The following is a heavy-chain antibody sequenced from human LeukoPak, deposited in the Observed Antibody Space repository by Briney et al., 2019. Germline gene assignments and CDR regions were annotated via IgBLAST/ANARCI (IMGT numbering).Heavy chain of an antibody. Sequence: GGSLRLSCAASGFTFSSYAMSWVRQAPGKGLDWVSTISGSSGSTYYADSVKGRFTISRDNSKNTLYLQMNSLRAEDTAVYYCAKVRDDGDNYYGSGSRDAFDIWGQGTMVTVSS. CDR3: AKVRDDGDNYYGSGSRDAFDI. CDR2: ISGSSGST. V-gene: IGHV3-23*01. D-gene: IGHD3-10*01. CDR1: GFTFSSYA. J-gene: IGHJ3*02.